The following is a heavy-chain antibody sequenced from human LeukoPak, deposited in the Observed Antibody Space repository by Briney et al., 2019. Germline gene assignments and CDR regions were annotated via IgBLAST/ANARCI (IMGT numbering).Heavy chain of an antibody. CDR3: ATTNRDNFGDYYFDY. CDR1: GGSISTYY. J-gene: IGHJ4*02. CDR2: IYYSGST. D-gene: IGHD4-17*01. V-gene: IGHV4-59*01. Sequence: PSETLSLTCTVSGGSISTYYWSWIRRPPGKGLEWIGYIYYSGSTNYNPSLKSRVTISVDTSKNQFSLKLSSVTAADTAVYYCATTNRDNFGDYYFDYWGQGTLVTVSS.